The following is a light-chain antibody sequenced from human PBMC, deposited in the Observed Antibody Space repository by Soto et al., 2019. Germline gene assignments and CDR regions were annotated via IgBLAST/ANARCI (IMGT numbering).Light chain of an antibody. CDR3: QQYHTWPVT. V-gene: IGKV3-15*01. J-gene: IGKJ4*01. CDR1: QGISKK. Sequence: IVLTQSQATLSVAPVLRFSFXGRASQGISKKVAWYQHKPGQAPRLLISAVSAGATGVPARFSGSGSGTEFTLTINGLQSEDCAAYYCQQYHTWPVTFGGGTKVDIK. CDR2: AVS.